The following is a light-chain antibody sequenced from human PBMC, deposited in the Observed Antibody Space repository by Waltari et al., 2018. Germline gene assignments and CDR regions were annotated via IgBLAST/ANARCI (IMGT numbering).Light chain of an antibody. CDR1: NTDICGYNS. V-gene: IGLV2-14*01. J-gene: IGLJ1*01. CDR3: SSYRGAITLVV. CDR2: EVN. Sequence: QSALTQPASVSGSPGQSIAISCTGTNTDICGYNSVSWYQFRPGKAPTLVIYEVNKRPSGISNRFSGSKSANTASLTISGLQAEDEADYYCSSYRGAITLVVFGAGTKVTVL.